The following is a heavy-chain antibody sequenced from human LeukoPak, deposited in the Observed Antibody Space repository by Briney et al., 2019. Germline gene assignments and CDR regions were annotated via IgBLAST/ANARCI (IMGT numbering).Heavy chain of an antibody. CDR2: IVGSGGST. CDR3: AKDLRGYSYGADDY. CDR1: GFTFSSYA. D-gene: IGHD5-18*01. J-gene: IGHJ4*02. V-gene: IGHV3-23*01. Sequence: PGGSLRLPCVASGFTFSSYAMSWVRQAPGKGLEWVSTIVGSGGSTYYADSVKGRFTISRDNSKNTLYVQMNSLRAEDTALYYCAKDLRGYSYGADDYWGQGTLVIVSS.